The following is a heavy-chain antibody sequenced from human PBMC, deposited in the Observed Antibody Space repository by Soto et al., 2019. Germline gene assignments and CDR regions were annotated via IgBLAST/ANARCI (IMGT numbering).Heavy chain of an antibody. J-gene: IGHJ4*02. CDR3: ARPLPPDKTFFQY. V-gene: IGHV3-7*01. D-gene: IGHD2-15*01. CDR1: GFPFTNYW. Sequence: GGSLRLSCAASGFPFTNYWMSWVRQAPGKGLEWVANIRQDGTEKYYVDSVEGRFTISRDNAKNSLYLQMNSLRAEDTAVYYCARPLPPDKTFFQYWGQGTLVTVSS. CDR2: IRQDGTEK.